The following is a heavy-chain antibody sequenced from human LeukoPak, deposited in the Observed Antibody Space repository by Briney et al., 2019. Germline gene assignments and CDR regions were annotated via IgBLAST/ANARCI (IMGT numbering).Heavy chain of an antibody. V-gene: IGHV3-21*01. CDR3: ARAQIDLMRVEDAFDI. CDR2: ISSSSSYI. J-gene: IGHJ3*02. D-gene: IGHD2-15*01. CDR1: GFTFSSYS. Sequence: GGSLRLSCAASGFTFSSYSMNWVRQAPGKGLEWVSSISSSSSYIYYADSVKGRFTIPRDNAKNSLYLQMNSLRAEDTAVYYCARAQIDLMRVEDAFDIWGQGTMVTVSS.